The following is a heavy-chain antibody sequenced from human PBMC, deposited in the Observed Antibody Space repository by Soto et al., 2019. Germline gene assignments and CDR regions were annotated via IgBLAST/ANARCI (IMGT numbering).Heavy chain of an antibody. CDR2: ISYDGSNK. CDR3: AKDLLEDTAMVTVTDY. Sequence: GGSLRLSCAASGFTFSSYGMHWVRQAPGKGLEWVAVISYDGSNKYYADSVKGRFTISRDNSKNTLYLQMNSLRAEDTAVYYCAKDLLEDTAMVTVTDYWGQGTLVTVSS. CDR1: GFTFSSYG. D-gene: IGHD5-18*01. V-gene: IGHV3-30*18. J-gene: IGHJ4*02.